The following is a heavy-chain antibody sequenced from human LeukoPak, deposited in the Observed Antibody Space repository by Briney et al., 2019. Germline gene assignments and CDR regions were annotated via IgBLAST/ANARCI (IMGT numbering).Heavy chain of an antibody. CDR2: IYYSGST. CDR3: ARALPHYDILTGYYIGSGFDY. D-gene: IGHD3-9*01. J-gene: IGHJ4*02. CDR1: GGSISSYY. V-gene: IGHV4-59*01. Sequence: PSETLSLTCTVSGGSISSYYWSWIRQPPGKGLEWIGYIYYSGSTNYNPSLKSRVTISVDTSKNQFSLKLSSVTAADTAVCYCARALPHYDILTGYYIGSGFDYWGQGTLVTVSS.